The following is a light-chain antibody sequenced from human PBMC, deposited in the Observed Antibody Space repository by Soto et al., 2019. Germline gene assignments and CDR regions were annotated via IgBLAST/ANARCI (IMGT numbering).Light chain of an antibody. CDR3: CSHAGSYTHG. Sequence: QSALTQPRSVSGSPGQSVTISCTGASSDVGGYNSVSWYQQHPGKPPKLMIYDVTRRPSGVPDRFSGSKSGNTASLTISGLQAEDEADYYCCSHAGSYTHGFGTGTKVTVL. J-gene: IGLJ1*01. CDR2: DVT. V-gene: IGLV2-11*01. CDR1: SSDVGGYNS.